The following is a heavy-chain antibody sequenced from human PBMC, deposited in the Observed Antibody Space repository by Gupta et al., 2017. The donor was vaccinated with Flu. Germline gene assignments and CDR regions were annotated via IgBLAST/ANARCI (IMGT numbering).Heavy chain of an antibody. V-gene: IGHV3-23*01. CDR3: AKTGGSYYSTMLNGGYFQH. CDR1: GFTFSSYA. CDR2: ISGSGGST. D-gene: IGHD1-26*01. Sequence: EVQLLESGGGLVQPGGSLRLSCAASGFTFSSYAMSWVRQAPGKGLEWVSAISGSGGSTYYADSVKGRFTISRDNSKNTLYLQMNSLRAEDTAVYYCAKTGGSYYSTMLNGGYFQHWGQGTLVTVSS. J-gene: IGHJ1*01.